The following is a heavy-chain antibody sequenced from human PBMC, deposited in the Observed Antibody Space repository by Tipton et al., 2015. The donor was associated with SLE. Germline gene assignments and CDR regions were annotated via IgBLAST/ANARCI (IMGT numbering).Heavy chain of an antibody. D-gene: IGHD5-18*01. CDR1: GFTFKNYA. CDR2: ISSSGDNT. V-gene: IGHV3-23*01. J-gene: IGHJ4*02. Sequence: GSLRLSCAVSGFTFKNYAMTWVRQAPEKGLEWVSSISSSGDNTYYADSVRGRFTISRDNSNDTLNLQLNTLRAEDTARYYCAKGVWRDVDTAMISSWGQGTLVTVFS. CDR3: AKGVWRDVDTAMISS.